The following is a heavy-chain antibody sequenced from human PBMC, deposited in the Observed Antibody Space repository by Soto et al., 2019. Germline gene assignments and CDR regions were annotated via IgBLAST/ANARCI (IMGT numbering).Heavy chain of an antibody. CDR1: GGTFSSYA. Sequence: GASVKVSCKASGGTFSSYAISWVRQAPGQGLEWMGGIIPIFGTANYAQKFQGRVTITADESTSTAYMELSSLRSEDTAVYYCARSIWWGGAARGIWFDPWGQGTLVTVSS. CDR2: IIPIFGTA. CDR3: ARSIWWGGAARGIWFDP. J-gene: IGHJ5*02. D-gene: IGHD6-6*01. V-gene: IGHV1-69*13.